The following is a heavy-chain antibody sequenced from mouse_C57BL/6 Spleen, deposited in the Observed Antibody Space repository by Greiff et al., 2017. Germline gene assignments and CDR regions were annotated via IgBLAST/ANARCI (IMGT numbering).Heavy chain of an antibody. CDR1: GYTFTSYG. J-gene: IGHJ4*01. CDR2: IYPRSGNT. Sequence: QVQLQQSGAELARPGASVKLSCKASGYTFTSYGISWVQQRTGQGLEWIGEIYPRSGNTYYNEKFKGKATLTADKSSRTAYMELRSMRSEDSAVYFVARRYSNYEYYAMDYWGQGTSVTVSS. D-gene: IGHD2-5*01. V-gene: IGHV1-81*01. CDR3: ARRYSNYEYYAMDY.